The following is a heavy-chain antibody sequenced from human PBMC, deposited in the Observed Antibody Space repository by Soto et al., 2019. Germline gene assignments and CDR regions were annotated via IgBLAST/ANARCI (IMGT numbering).Heavy chain of an antibody. J-gene: IGHJ2*01. CDR2: IYYSGST. D-gene: IGHD3-3*01. V-gene: IGHV4-39*01. CDR3: ARQTTYYDFWSGYPPPLGEYGYWYFDL. Sequence: SETLSLTCTVSGGSISSSSYYWGWIRQPPGKGLEWIGSIYYSGSTYYNPSLKSRVTISVDTSKNQFSLKLSSVTAADTAVYYCARQTTYYDFWSGYPPPLGEYGYWYFDLWGRGTLVTVSS. CDR1: GGSISSSSYY.